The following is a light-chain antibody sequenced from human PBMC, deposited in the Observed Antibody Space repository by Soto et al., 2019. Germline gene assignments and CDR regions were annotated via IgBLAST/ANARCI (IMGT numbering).Light chain of an antibody. CDR1: QSVRVL. CDR2: DAY. CDR3: QQRHMWPIT. Sequence: EVVLTQSPVTLSLSPGERATLSCRASQSVRVLLAWYQQKPGQAPRLLIYDAYNRATGIPPRFSGSGSGTDFTLTISSLEPEDSAVYYCQQRHMWPITFGQGTRLEIK. J-gene: IGKJ5*01. V-gene: IGKV3-11*01.